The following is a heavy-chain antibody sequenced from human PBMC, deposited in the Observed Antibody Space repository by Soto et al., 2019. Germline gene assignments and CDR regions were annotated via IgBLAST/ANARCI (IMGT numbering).Heavy chain of an antibody. V-gene: IGHV3-23*01. CDR3: AKEVSLGSTVDLGY. CDR2: ISGSGGST. J-gene: IGHJ4*02. CDR1: GFTFSIFA. Sequence: GGSLRLSCAASGFTFSIFAMSWVRQSPGKGLEWVSTISGSGGSTYYADAVKGRFTISRDNSMGTLYLQMKSLRVEDTAIYYCAKEVSLGSTVDLGYWGQGALVTSPQ. D-gene: IGHD7-27*01.